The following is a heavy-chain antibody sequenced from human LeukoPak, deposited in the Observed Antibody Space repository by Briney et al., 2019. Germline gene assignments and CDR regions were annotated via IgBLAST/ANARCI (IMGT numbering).Heavy chain of an antibody. CDR1: GFTFSSYG. Sequence: PGRPLRLSCAASGFTFSSYGMHWVRQAPGKGLAWVAVISYDGSNKYYADSVKGRFTISRDNSKNTLYLQMNSLRAEDTAVYYCAKVQYCGGDCYPYFDYWGQGTLVTVSS. CDR3: AKVQYCGGDCYPYFDY. CDR2: ISYDGSNK. J-gene: IGHJ4*02. D-gene: IGHD2-21*02. V-gene: IGHV3-30*18.